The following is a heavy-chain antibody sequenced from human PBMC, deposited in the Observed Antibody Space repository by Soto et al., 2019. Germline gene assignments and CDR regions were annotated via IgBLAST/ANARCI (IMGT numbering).Heavy chain of an antibody. D-gene: IGHD1-26*01. J-gene: IGHJ1*01. V-gene: IGHV4-39*02. CDR2: VDYSGTT. CDR3: AREGASSGSYSDYFHH. CDR1: GDSISSSTYF. Sequence: QLQLQESGPGLVKPSETLSLTCTVSGDSISSSTYFWGWIRQPPGKGLEWIGSVDYSGTTYYNTSLRTRDTMTVDTSKNQFSLKLSSVTAADTAVYYCAREGASSGSYSDYFHHWGQGTLVTVSS.